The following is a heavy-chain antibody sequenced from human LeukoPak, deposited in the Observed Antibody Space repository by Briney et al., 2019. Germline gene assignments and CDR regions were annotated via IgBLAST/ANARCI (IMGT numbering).Heavy chain of an antibody. V-gene: IGHV3-74*01. D-gene: IGHD2-8*02. J-gene: IGHJ6*02. CDR3: TRVQAGRSGLMDV. CDR1: GFTLSNYW. CDR2: VDPDGTTT. Sequence: GGSLRLSCAASGFTLSNYWMHWVRQAPGEGLVWVSRVDPDGTTTNYADSVTGRFTTSRDNAKNTLYLQMNSLRAEDTALYYCTRVQAGRSGLMDVWGRGDTVTVSS.